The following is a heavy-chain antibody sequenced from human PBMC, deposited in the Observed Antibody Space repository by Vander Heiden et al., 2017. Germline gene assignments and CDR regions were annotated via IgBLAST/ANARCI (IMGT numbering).Heavy chain of an antibody. CDR1: GFTFDDYA. J-gene: IGHJ6*02. CDR2: IRWNSGSI. D-gene: IGHD3-10*01. V-gene: IGHV3-9*01. Sequence: EVQLVESAGGLVQLGRSLRLSCPASGFTFDDYAMHWVRQAPGKGLEWVSGIRWNSGSIGYADSGKGRFTISRDNAKNSLYLQMNSLRAEDTDLYYCAKDRGSGSYYYYGMDVWCQGTTVTVSS. CDR3: AKDRGSGSYYYYGMDV.